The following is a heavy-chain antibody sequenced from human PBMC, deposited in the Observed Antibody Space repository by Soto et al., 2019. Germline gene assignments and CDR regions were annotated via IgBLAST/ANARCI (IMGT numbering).Heavy chain of an antibody. CDR1: GCSLSTSGVG. D-gene: IGHD3-9*01. CDR3: AHKGPEDWPLDY. CDR2: IYWDDDK. Sequence: SGPTLVNPTQTLTRTCPFSGCSLSTSGVGVGWMRQPPGKALEWRALIYWDDDKRYSPSLKSRLTITKDTSKNQVVLTMTNMDPMDTGTYYCAHKGPEDWPLDYWGQGTLVTVSS. J-gene: IGHJ4*02. V-gene: IGHV2-5*02.